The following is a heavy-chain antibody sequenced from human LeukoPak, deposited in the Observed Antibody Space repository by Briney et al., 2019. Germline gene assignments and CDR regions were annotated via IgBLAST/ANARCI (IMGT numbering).Heavy chain of an antibody. CDR1: GFTVSSNY. J-gene: IGHJ4*02. Sequence: PGGSLRLSCAASGFTVSSNYMSWVRQAPGKGLEWVSAISGSGGSTYYADSMKGRFTISRDNSKNTLYLQMNSLRAEDTAVYYCAKGVLTRFSEFDYWGQGTLVTVSS. CDR3: AKGVLTRFSEFDY. V-gene: IGHV3-23*01. CDR2: ISGSGGST. D-gene: IGHD3-9*01.